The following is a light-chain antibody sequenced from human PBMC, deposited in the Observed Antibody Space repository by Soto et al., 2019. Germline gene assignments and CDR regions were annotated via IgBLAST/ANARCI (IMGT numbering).Light chain of an antibody. J-gene: IGKJ1*01. CDR1: QSISSW. V-gene: IGKV1-5*03. CDR3: QHYNESST. Sequence: DIQMTQSPSTLSASVGDRVTITCRASQSISSWLAWYQQKPGKAPKLLIYEASSSEIGVPPRFSGSGFGTEFTLTISSLQPDDFATYYCQHYNESSTCGQGTRLEIK. CDR2: EAS.